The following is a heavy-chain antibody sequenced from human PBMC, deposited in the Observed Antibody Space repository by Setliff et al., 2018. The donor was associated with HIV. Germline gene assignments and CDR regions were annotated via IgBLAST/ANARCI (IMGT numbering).Heavy chain of an antibody. CDR3: AKRAVQDGTVTSSNWFES. V-gene: IGHV4-4*09. CDR1: GDSIGTYS. CDR2: IYGSGST. Sequence: SQTLSLTCAVSGDSIGTYSWHWLRQPPGKGLEWIGYIYGSGSTGYNPSLTSRVTMSTDTPNNRFALKLTSVTAADTAVYYCAKRAVQDGTVTSSNWFESWGQGTLVTVSS. D-gene: IGHD1-7*01. J-gene: IGHJ5*01.